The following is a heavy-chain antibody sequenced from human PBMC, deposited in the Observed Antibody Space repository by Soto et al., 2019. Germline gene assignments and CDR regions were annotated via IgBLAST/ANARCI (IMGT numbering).Heavy chain of an antibody. V-gene: IGHV3-30*04. J-gene: IGHJ4*02. Sequence: GGSLRLSCAASGFTFSSYAMHWVRQAPGKGLEWVAVISYDGSNKYYADSVKGRFTISRDNSKNTLYLQMNSLRAEDTAVYYCAREIEYSSSSFDYWGQGTLVTVSS. D-gene: IGHD6-6*01. CDR3: AREIEYSSSSFDY. CDR1: GFTFSSYA. CDR2: ISYDGSNK.